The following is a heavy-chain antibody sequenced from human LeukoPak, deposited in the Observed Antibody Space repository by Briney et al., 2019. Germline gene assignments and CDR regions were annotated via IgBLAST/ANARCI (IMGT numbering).Heavy chain of an antibody. J-gene: IGHJ4*02. CDR3: ARGFSSDY. V-gene: IGHV4-61*02. D-gene: IGHD2/OR15-2a*01. CDR1: GGSISSGSYY. CDR2: IYTSGST. Sequence: SETLSLTCTVSGGSISSGSYYWSWIRQPAGKGLEWIGRIYTSGSTNYNPSLKSRVTISVDTSKNQFSLKLSSVTAADTAVYYCARGFSSDYWGQGTLVTVSS.